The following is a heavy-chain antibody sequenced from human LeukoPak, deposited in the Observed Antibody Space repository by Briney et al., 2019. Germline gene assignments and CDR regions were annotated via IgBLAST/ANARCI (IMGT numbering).Heavy chain of an antibody. V-gene: IGHV3-7*01. CDR2: IKQDGSEK. CDR1: GFTFSSYW. J-gene: IGHJ6*03. Sequence: PGGSLRLSCAASGFTFSSYWMSWVRQAPGKGLEWVANIKQDGSEKYYVDSVKGRFTISRDNAKNSLYPQMNSLRAEDTAVYYCATYYDFWSGYPDYYYYYYMDVWGKGTTVTVSS. CDR3: ATYYDFWSGYPDYYYYYYMDV. D-gene: IGHD3-3*01.